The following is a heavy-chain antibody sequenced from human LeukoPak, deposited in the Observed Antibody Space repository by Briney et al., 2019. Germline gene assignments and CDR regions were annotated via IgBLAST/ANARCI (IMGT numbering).Heavy chain of an antibody. CDR3: ARSHSSSSGYYYMDV. V-gene: IGHV4-59*12. CDR2: IYYSGST. Sequence: SETLSLTCTVSGGSISRYYGSWLRQPTGKGLECIGYIYYSGSTNYNPSLKSRVTISVDTSKNQFSLKLSSVTAADTAVYYCARSHSSSSGYYYMDVWGKGTTVTVSS. J-gene: IGHJ6*03. D-gene: IGHD6-6*01. CDR1: GGSISRYY.